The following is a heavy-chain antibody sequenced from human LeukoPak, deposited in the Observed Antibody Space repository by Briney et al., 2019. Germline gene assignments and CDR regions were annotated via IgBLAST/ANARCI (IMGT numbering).Heavy chain of an antibody. V-gene: IGHV3-21*01. D-gene: IGHD6-19*01. Sequence: PGGSLRLSCAASGFTFSSYSMNWVRQAPGKGLEWVSSISSSSSYIYYADSVKGRFTISRDNAKNSLYLQMNSLRAEDTAVYYCASGGWYGNWFDPWGQGTLVTVSS. J-gene: IGHJ5*02. CDR3: ASGGWYGNWFDP. CDR1: GFTFSSYS. CDR2: ISSSSSYI.